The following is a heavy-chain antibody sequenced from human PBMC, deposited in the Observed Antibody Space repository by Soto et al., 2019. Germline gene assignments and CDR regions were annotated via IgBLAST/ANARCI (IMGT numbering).Heavy chain of an antibody. J-gene: IGHJ4*02. CDR3: ARPHGDPLGY. V-gene: IGHV4-39*01. Sequence: ETLSLTCTVSGGSISSSSYYWGWIRQPPGKGLDWIGSISHTRSTYYNPSLKSRATVSVDTSKNQFSLELTSVTAADTAVYYCARPHGDPLGYWGQGALVTVSS. D-gene: IGHD4-17*01. CDR1: GGSISSSSYY. CDR2: ISHTRST.